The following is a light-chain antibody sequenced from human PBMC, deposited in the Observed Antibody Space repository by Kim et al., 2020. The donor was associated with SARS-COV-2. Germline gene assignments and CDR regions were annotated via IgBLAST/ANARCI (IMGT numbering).Light chain of an antibody. Sequence: QRVTISCTGGSSNIGAGHDVHWYQQLPGTAPKLLIYGNTNRPSGVPDRFSGSKSGTSASLAITGLQAEDEADYYCQSYDSSLSGSVFGGGTQLTVL. CDR1: SSNIGAGHD. J-gene: IGLJ2*01. V-gene: IGLV1-40*01. CDR2: GNT. CDR3: QSYDSSLSGSV.